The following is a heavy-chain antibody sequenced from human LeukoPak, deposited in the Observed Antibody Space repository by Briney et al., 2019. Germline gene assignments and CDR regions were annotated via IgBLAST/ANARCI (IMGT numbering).Heavy chain of an antibody. V-gene: IGHV4-59*01. J-gene: IGHJ4*02. D-gene: IGHD3-22*01. Sequence: SETLSLTCSVSGGTISSYYWSWIRQPPGKGLEWIGYIYYSGSTNYNPSLKSRVTISVDTSKNQFSLKLSSLTAADTAVYYCAAAPYDSSGLDYWGQGTLVTVSS. CDR2: IYYSGST. CDR1: GGTISSYY. CDR3: AAAPYDSSGLDY.